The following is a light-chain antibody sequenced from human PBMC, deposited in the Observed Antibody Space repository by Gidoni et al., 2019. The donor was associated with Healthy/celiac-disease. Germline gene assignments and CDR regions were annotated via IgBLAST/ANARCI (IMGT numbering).Light chain of an antibody. Sequence: QSVLTQPPSASGTPGQRVTISCSGSSSNIGSNTVNWYQQPPGTATKLLIYSNNQRPSGVPDRFSGSKSGTSASLAISGLQSEDEADYYCAAWDDSLNAWVFGGGTKLTVL. J-gene: IGLJ3*02. V-gene: IGLV1-44*01. CDR3: AAWDDSLNAWV. CDR1: SSNIGSNT. CDR2: SNN.